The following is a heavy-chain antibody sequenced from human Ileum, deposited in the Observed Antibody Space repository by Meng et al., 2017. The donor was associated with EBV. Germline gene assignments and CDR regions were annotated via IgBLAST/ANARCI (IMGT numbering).Heavy chain of an antibody. Sequence: QGQREERGPGLVKTSDTSSLICAVSGYSRSSTNWWGWIRQHPGKGLEWIGYIYYSGSTSYNPSLESRVTMSVDTSKNQFSLNLNSVTAVDTAVYYCARNVPGTSAYYDWGQGILVTVSS. CDR1: GYSRSSTNW. CDR3: ARNVPGTSAYYD. CDR2: IYYSGST. J-gene: IGHJ4*02. D-gene: IGHD3-22*01. V-gene: IGHV4-28*01.